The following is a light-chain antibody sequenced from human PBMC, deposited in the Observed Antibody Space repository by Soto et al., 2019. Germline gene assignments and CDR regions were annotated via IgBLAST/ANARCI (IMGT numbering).Light chain of an antibody. J-gene: IGKJ1*01. Sequence: DIQMTQSPSTLSASVGDRVTITCRASQTIGSWLAWYQQKPGKAPELLIYDASTLEGGVPSRFSGSGSGTEFSLTITSLQPDDFATFYCQQYSSFPRTFGQGTKVAIK. CDR2: DAS. CDR3: QQYSSFPRT. CDR1: QTIGSW. V-gene: IGKV1-5*01.